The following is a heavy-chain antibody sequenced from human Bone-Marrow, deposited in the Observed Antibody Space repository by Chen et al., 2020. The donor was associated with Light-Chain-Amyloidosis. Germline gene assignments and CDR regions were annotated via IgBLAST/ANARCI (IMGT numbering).Heavy chain of an antibody. CDR1: GGSISSSSYY. D-gene: IGHD3-3*01. V-gene: IGHV4-39*07. CDR2: IYYSGST. CDR3: ARSLWSRITIFGVVISPIFDY. Sequence: QLQLQESGPGLVKPSETLSLTCTVSGGSISSSSYYWCWIRQPPGKGLEWIGSIYYSGSTYYNPSLKSRVTISVDTSKNQFSLKLSSVTAADTAVYYCARSLWSRITIFGVVISPIFDYWGQGTLVTVSS. J-gene: IGHJ4*02.